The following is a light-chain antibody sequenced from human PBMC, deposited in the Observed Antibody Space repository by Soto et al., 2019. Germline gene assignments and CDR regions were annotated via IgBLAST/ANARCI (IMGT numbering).Light chain of an antibody. J-gene: IGKJ1*01. CDR2: DVS. Sequence: DVQMTQSPSTRSASVGDRVTITCRASQSIGTWLAWYQQKPGGAPRLLIYDVSNLESGVPSRFSGSGSGPEFTLTISSLQPEDFGIYYCQQYDNSRTFGQGTKVDIK. CDR1: QSIGTW. CDR3: QQYDNSRT. V-gene: IGKV1-5*01.